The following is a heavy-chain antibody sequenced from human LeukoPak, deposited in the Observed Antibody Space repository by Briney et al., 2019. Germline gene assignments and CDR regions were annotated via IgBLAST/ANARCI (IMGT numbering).Heavy chain of an antibody. CDR2: ISYDGSNK. Sequence: GGSLRLSCAASGFTFSSYGMHWVRQAPGKGLEWVAVISYDGSNKYYADSVKGRFTISSDNFKNTLYLQMNSLRAEDTAVYYCAKGWIRGFYFDYWGQGTLVTVSS. D-gene: IGHD2-2*03. CDR1: GFTFSSYG. J-gene: IGHJ4*02. V-gene: IGHV3-30*18. CDR3: AKGWIRGFYFDY.